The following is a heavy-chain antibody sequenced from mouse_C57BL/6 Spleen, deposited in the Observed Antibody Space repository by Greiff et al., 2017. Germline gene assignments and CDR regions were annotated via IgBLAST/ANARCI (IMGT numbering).Heavy chain of an antibody. V-gene: IGHV3-6*01. Sequence: EVQLQESGPGLVKPSQSLSLTCSVTGYSITSGYYWNWIRQFPGNKLEWMGYISYDGSNNYNPSLKNRISITRDTSKNQFFLKLNSVTTEDTATYYCARDANWDPMDYWGQGTSVTVSS. CDR2: ISYDGSN. CDR1: GYSITSGYY. CDR3: ARDANWDPMDY. J-gene: IGHJ4*01. D-gene: IGHD4-1*01.